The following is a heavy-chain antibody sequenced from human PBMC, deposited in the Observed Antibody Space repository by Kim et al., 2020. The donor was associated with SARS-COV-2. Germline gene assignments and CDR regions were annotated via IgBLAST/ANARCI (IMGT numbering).Heavy chain of an antibody. CDR3: ARELGPG. J-gene: IGHJ4*02. D-gene: IGHD3-16*01. Sequence: SSSYIYYADSVKGRFTIYRENAKNSLYLKMKSLRAEETAVYYCARELGPGWGQGTLVTVSS. CDR2: SSSYI. V-gene: IGHV3-21*01.